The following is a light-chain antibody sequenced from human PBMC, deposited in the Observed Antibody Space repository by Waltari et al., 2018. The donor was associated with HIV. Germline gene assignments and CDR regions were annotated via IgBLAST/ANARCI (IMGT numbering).Light chain of an antibody. V-gene: IGKV4-1*01. Sequence: DIVMPQSPDSLAVSLGERATINCKSTQRLLYSSDNKNYLAWYQQKPGQPPKLLIYWASTRESGVPDRFSGSGSGTDFTLTINSLQAEDVAVYYCQQYYSTLALTFGGGTKVEIK. CDR3: QQYYSTLALT. J-gene: IGKJ4*01. CDR1: QRLLYSSDNKNY. CDR2: WAS.